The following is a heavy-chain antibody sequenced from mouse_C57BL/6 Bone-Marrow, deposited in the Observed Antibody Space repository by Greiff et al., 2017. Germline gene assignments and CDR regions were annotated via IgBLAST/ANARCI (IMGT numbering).Heavy chain of an antibody. CDR1: GFTFSDAW. J-gene: IGHJ4*01. CDR2: IRNKANNHAT. Sequence: EVQGVESGGGLVQPGGSMKLSCAASGFTFSDAWMDWVRQSPEQGLEWVAEIRNKANNHATYYAESVKGRFTISRDDSKSSVYLQMHSLRAEDTGIYYCTRRLAPYAMDYWGQGTSVTVSS. D-gene: IGHD1-2*01. V-gene: IGHV6-6*01. CDR3: TRRLAPYAMDY.